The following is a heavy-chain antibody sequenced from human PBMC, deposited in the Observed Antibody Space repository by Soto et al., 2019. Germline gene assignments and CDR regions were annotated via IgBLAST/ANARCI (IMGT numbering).Heavy chain of an antibody. CDR1: VYTFTNYA. CDR2: INAGNGNT. CDR3: ARGGGWYVWFDP. V-gene: IGHV1-3*01. Sequence: ASVKVSCKPSVYTFTNYAMHWFRQAPGQRLEWMGWINAGNGNTKYSQKFQGRVTITRDTSASTAYMELSSLRSEDTAVYYCARGGGWYVWFDPWGQGTLVTVSS. D-gene: IGHD6-19*01. J-gene: IGHJ5*02.